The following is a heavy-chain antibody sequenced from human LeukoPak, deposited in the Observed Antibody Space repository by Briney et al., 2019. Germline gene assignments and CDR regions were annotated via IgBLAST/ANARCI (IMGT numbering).Heavy chain of an antibody. CDR3: ANTVYYYDSSRFGY. Sequence: PGGTLRLSCAASGFTFSTSGMSWVRHAPGKGLEWVSSISGSGATTYYADSVKGRFTISRDNSKNTLYLKMNSPRAEDTAVYYCANTVYYYDSSRFGYGGQGTLVTVTS. V-gene: IGHV3-23*01. CDR1: GFTFSTSG. CDR2: ISGSGATT. D-gene: IGHD3-22*01. J-gene: IGHJ4*02.